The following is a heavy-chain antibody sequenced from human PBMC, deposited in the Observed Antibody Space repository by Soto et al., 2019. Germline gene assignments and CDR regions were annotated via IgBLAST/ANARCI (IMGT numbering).Heavy chain of an antibody. CDR1: GFTFSSYA. J-gene: IGHJ4*02. V-gene: IGHV3-23*01. CDR2: ISGGGGTT. Sequence: GGSLRLSCAASGFTFSSYAMSWVRQAPGKGLEWVSTISGGGGTTYYADSVKGQFTISRDNSKNTLYVQMNSLRAEDTAVYYCAKHSGSYKTKHFDYWGQGTLVTVS. CDR3: AKHSGSYKTKHFDY. D-gene: IGHD1-26*01.